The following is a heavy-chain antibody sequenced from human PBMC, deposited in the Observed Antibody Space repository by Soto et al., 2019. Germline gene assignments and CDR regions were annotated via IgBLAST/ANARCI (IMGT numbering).Heavy chain of an antibody. CDR1: GFTFSSYW. J-gene: IGHJ4*02. CDR2: IKQDGSDK. V-gene: IGHV3-7*01. D-gene: IGHD3-10*01. CDR3: ATLPRSSGDF. Sequence: GGSLRLSCAASGFTFSSYWMRWVRQAPGKGLECVASIKQDGSDKYYVDSVKGRFTISRDNAKNSLYLQMNSLRAEDTAVYYCATLPRSSGDFWGQGTLVTVSS.